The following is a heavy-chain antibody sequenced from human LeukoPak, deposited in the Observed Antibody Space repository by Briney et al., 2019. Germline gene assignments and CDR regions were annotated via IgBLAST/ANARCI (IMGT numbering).Heavy chain of an antibody. CDR2: ISGSGGST. Sequence: GGSLRLSCAASGFTFSSYAMSWVRQAPGKGLEWVSAISGSGGSTYYADSVMGRFTISRDNSKNTLYLQMNSLRAEDTAVYYCAKDKQQWFVLYYFDYWGQGTLVTVS. CDR1: GFTFSSYA. V-gene: IGHV3-23*01. D-gene: IGHD6-19*01. CDR3: AKDKQQWFVLYYFDY. J-gene: IGHJ4*02.